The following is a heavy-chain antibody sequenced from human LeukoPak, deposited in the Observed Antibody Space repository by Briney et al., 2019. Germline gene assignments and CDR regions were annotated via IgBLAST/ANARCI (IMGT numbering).Heavy chain of an antibody. D-gene: IGHD3-10*01. J-gene: IGHJ4*02. Sequence: ASVKVSCKASGYTFTSYGISWVRQAPGQGLEWMGWISAYNGNTNYAQKLQGRVTMTTDTSTSTAYMELRSLRSEDTAVYYCARDQKAIGGVRGVIPLYYFDYWGQGTLVTVSS. V-gene: IGHV1-18*01. CDR2: ISAYNGNT. CDR1: GYTFTSYG. CDR3: ARDQKAIGGVRGVIPLYYFDY.